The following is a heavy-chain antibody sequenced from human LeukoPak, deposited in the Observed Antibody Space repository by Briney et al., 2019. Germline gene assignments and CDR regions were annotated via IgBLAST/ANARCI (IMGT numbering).Heavy chain of an antibody. J-gene: IGHJ4*02. V-gene: IGHV3-53*01. CDR3: VREARGYHYTYFDY. CDR2: IYSGGST. D-gene: IGHD5-18*01. Sequence: QPGGSLRLSCAASGFTVSSNYMSWVRQAPGKGLEWVSVIYSGGSTYYADSVRGRFTISRHNSKNTLYLQMNSLRAGDTAVYYCVREARGYHYTYFDYWGQGSLVTVSS. CDR1: GFTVSSNY.